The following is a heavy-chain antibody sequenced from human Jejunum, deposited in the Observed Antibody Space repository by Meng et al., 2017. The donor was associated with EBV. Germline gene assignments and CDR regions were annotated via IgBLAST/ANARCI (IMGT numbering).Heavy chain of an antibody. CDR2: INHGGGA. V-gene: IGHV4-34*01. CDR1: GGSVIDYS. Sequence: RAGCVKPSERVSLTCVVYGGSVIDYSWTWIRQRPGKGREWIGEINHGGGAIYNPSPKSRVTISVDTSKNQFSLKLSSVTAADTAVYYCARLGGYASGTYYPIDPWGQGTLVTVSS. D-gene: IGHD3-10*01. CDR3: ARLGGYASGTYYPIDP. J-gene: IGHJ5*02.